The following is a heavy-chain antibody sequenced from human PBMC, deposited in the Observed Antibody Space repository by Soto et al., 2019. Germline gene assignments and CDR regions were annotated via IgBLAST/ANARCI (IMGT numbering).Heavy chain of an antibody. CDR1: GRSIRSGGYY. V-gene: IGHV4-31*03. CDR2: IYHSGST. Sequence: SETLSLTCTVSGRSIRSGGYYWSWIRQHPGKGLEWIGYIYHSGSTYYNPSLKSRVTISVDTSKNQFSLKLSSVTAADTAVYYCAREAAGILNWFAPWGQGTLVTVSS. D-gene: IGHD6-25*01. J-gene: IGHJ5*02. CDR3: AREAAGILNWFAP.